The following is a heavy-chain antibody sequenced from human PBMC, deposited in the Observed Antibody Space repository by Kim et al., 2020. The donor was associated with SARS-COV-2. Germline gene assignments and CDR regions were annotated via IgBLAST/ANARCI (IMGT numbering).Heavy chain of an antibody. CDR3: ASTNSFSY. Sequence: GGSLRLSCAASGFSFSTYWMNWVRQAPGKGLEWVANIRQDESEKNYVDSVKGRFTISRDNAKNSLFLQMNSLRDDDTAVYYCASTNSFSYWGQGTLITVS. CDR1: GFSFSTYW. CDR2: IRQDESEK. J-gene: IGHJ4*02. D-gene: IGHD3-3*01. V-gene: IGHV3-7*01.